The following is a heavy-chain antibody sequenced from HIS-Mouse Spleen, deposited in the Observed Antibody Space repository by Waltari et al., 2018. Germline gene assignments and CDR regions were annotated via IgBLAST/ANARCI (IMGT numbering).Heavy chain of an antibody. Sequence: QVQLVQSGAEVKKPGASVKVSCKASGYTFTSYDIHGVRQATGQGLEWMGWMNPNSGNTGYAQKFQGRVTMTRNTSISTAYMELSSLRSEDTAVYYCARGHDYSNYFDYWGQGTLVTVSS. V-gene: IGHV1-8*01. J-gene: IGHJ4*02. CDR2: MNPNSGNT. CDR3: ARGHDYSNYFDY. CDR1: GYTFTSYD. D-gene: IGHD4-4*01.